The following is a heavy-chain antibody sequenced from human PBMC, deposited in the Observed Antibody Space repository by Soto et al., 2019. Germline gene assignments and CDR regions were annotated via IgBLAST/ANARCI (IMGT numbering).Heavy chain of an antibody. J-gene: IGHJ4*02. CDR3: ARDRDSSYFPPPYYFDS. CDR2: ISYDGGKT. CDR1: AFTFRSYT. V-gene: IGHV3-30*04. Sequence: PGGSLRLSCAASAFTFRSYTMHWARQAPGKGLEWVATISYDGGKTYYADSVRGRFTISRDNSKSTLFLQMDSLRPEDTAVYSCARDRDSSYFPPPYYFDSWGQGTLVTV. D-gene: IGHD4-4*01.